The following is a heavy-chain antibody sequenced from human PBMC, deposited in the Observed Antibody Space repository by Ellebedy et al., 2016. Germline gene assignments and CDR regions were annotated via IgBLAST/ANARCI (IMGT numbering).Heavy chain of an antibody. J-gene: IGHJ6*03. CDR3: ARAITYCGGECSYMDV. CDR1: GGSISSYY. Sequence: SETLSLXCTVSGGSISSYYWSWIRQPPGKGLEWIGYIYYIGSTNYNPSLKSRVTISVDMSKNQFSLKLSSVSAADAAVYYCARAITYCGGECSYMDVWGKGTTVTVSS. D-gene: IGHD2-21*01. V-gene: IGHV4-59*01. CDR2: IYYIGST.